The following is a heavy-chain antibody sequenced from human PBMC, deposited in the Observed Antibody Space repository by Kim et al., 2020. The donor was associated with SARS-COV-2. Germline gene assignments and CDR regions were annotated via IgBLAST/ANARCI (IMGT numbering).Heavy chain of an antibody. V-gene: IGHV4-61*01. D-gene: IGHD2-15*01. CDR1: GGSVSSGSYY. Sequence: SETLSLTCTVSGGSVSSGSYYWSWIRQSPGKGLEWIGHVYFDGRTDSNPSLKSRVTILLDTSKNQFSLKLRSVTAADTAVYYCASDQGRRGYFDYWGTGT. J-gene: IGHJ4*02. CDR2: VYFDGRT. CDR3: ASDQGRRGYFDY.